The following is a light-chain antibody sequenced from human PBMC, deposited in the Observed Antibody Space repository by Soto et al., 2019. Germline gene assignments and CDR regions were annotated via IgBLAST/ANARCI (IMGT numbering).Light chain of an antibody. V-gene: IGKV3-11*01. Sequence: EIVLTQSPVTLSLSPGERATLSCRASQTVSTYLAWYQQKPGQAPRLLIYDASNRATGIPARFSGSGSGTDFTLTISRLEPEDFAVYYCQQRSNWPRGTFGQGTKVEIK. J-gene: IGKJ1*01. CDR3: QQRSNWPRGT. CDR1: QTVSTY. CDR2: DAS.